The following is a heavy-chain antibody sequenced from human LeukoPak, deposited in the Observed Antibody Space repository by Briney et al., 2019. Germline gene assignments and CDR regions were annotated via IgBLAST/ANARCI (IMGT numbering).Heavy chain of an antibody. D-gene: IGHD1-26*01. J-gene: IGHJ3*01. CDR2: INHSGST. CDR3: ARDLWGADL. V-gene: IGHV4-34*01. Sequence: SETLSLTCAVYGGSFSGYYWSWIRQPPGKGLEWIGEINHSGSTNYNPSLISRVSISVDTSNNQFSLRVSSVTAADTAVYYCARDLWGADLWGQGTMVTVSS. CDR1: GGSFSGYY.